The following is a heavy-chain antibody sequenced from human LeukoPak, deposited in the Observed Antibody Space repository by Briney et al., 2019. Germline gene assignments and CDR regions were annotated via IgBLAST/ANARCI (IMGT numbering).Heavy chain of an antibody. CDR2: ISSSSSTI. CDR3: ARDWTTVTFPDAFDI. D-gene: IGHD4-17*01. CDR1: GFTFSSYS. Sequence: GGSLRLSCAASGFTFSSYSMNWVRQAPGKGLEWVSYISSSSSTIYYADSVKGRFTISRDNAKNSLYLQMNSLRDEDTAVYYCARDWTTVTFPDAFDIWGQGTMVTVSS. V-gene: IGHV3-48*02. J-gene: IGHJ3*02.